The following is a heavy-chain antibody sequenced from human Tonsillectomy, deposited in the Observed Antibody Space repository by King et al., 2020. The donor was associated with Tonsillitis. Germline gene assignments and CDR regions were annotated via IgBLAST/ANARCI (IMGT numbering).Heavy chain of an antibody. CDR2: IYSGGST. V-gene: IGHV3-53*01. CDR3: ARDLMGASTGFDY. CDR1: GFTVSSNY. D-gene: IGHD1-26*01. Sequence: VQLVESGGGLIQPGGSLRLSCAASGFTVSSNYMSWVRQAPGKGLEWVSVIYSGGSTYYADSVKGRFTISRDNSKNTLYLQINSLGAEDTAVYYCARDLMGASTGFDYWGQGTLVTVSS. J-gene: IGHJ4*02.